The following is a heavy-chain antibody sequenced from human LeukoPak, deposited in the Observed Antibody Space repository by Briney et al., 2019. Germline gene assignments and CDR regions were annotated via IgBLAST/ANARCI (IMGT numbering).Heavy chain of an antibody. CDR2: ISYDGSNK. D-gene: IGHD2-2*01. Sequence: GGSLRLSCAASGFTFSSYAMHWVRQAPGKGLEWVAVISYDGSNKYFADSVKGRFTISRDNSKNTLYLQMNSLRAEDTAVYYCARDGLGYCSSTSCYHYYYGMDVWGQGTTVTVSS. CDR3: ARDGLGYCSSTSCYHYYYGMDV. V-gene: IGHV3-30-3*01. CDR1: GFTFSSYA. J-gene: IGHJ6*02.